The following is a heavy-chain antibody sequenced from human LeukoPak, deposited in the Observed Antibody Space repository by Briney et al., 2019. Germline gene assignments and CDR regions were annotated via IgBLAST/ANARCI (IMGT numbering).Heavy chain of an antibody. CDR1: GGTFSSYA. J-gene: IGHJ4*02. CDR2: IIPIFGTA. D-gene: IGHD2-2*01. Sequence: ASVKVSCKASGGTFSSYAISWVRQAPGQGREWMGGIIPIFGTANYAQKSQGRVTITADESTSTAYMELSSLRSEDTAVYYCARLSLGCSSTSCHWGQGTLVTVSS. V-gene: IGHV1-69*13. CDR3: ARLSLGCSSTSCH.